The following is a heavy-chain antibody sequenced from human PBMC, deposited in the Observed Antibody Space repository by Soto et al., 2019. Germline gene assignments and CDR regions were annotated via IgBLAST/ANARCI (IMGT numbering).Heavy chain of an antibody. D-gene: IGHD6-13*01. CDR2: ISGSGGST. CDR3: AKGAAARGPYYFDY. CDR1: GFTFSSYA. Sequence: GWLRLSCAASGFTFSSYAMSWVRQAPGKGLEWVSAISGSGGSTYYAGSVKGRFTISRDNSKNTLYLQMNSLTAEDTAVYYCAKGAAARGPYYFDYWGQGTLVTVSS. J-gene: IGHJ4*02. V-gene: IGHV3-23*01.